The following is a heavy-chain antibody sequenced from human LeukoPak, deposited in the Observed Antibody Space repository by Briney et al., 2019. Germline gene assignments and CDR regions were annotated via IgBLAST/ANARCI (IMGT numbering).Heavy chain of an antibody. V-gene: IGHV1-69*13. CDR1: GGTFSSYA. J-gene: IGHJ4*02. CDR2: IIPIFGTA. D-gene: IGHD2-2*01. CDR3: APYCSSTSCFKRADY. Sequence: SVKVSCKASGGTFSSYAISWVRQAPGQGLEWMGGIIPIFGTANYAQKFQGRVTITADESTSTAYMELSSLRSEDTAVYYCAPYCSSTSCFKRADYWGQGTLVTVSS.